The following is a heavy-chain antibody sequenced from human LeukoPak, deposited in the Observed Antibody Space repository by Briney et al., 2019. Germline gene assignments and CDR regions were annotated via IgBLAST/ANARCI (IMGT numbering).Heavy chain of an antibody. J-gene: IGHJ4*02. CDR1: GFTFSSYG. CDR2: IWYDGSNK. D-gene: IGHD3-22*01. Sequence: PGRSLRLSCAASGFTFSSYGMHWVRQAPGKGLEWVAVIWYDGSNKYYADSVKGRFTISRDNSKNTLYLQMNSLRAEDTAVYYCARDAYDSSGYYPDYWGQGTLVTVSS. CDR3: ARDAYDSSGYYPDY. V-gene: IGHV3-33*01.